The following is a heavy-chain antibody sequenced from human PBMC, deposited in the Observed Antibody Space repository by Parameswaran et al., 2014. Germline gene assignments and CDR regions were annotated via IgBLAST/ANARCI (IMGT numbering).Heavy chain of an antibody. D-gene: IGHD3-3*01. J-gene: IGHJ4*02. CDR3: ARTPGDFWSGYYEVFDY. Sequence: WIRQPPGRGVEWIGSIYYSGSTYYNPSLKSRVTISVDTSKNQFSLKLSSVTAADTAVYYCARTPGDFWSGYYEVFDYWGQGTLVTVSS. V-gene: IGHV4-39*01. CDR2: IYYSGST.